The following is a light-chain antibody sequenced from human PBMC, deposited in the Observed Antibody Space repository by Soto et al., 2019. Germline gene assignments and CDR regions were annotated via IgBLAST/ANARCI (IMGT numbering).Light chain of an antibody. V-gene: IGLV2-14*01. J-gene: IGLJ1*01. CDR1: SSDAGGYNY. Sequence: QSVLTQPASVSGSPGQSITISCTGTSSDAGGYNYVSWYQQHPGKAPKLMIYEVSNRPSGVSNRFSGSKSGNTASLTISGLQADDEADYYCSSYTSSSTLDVFGTGTKLTVL. CDR2: EVS. CDR3: SSYTSSSTLDV.